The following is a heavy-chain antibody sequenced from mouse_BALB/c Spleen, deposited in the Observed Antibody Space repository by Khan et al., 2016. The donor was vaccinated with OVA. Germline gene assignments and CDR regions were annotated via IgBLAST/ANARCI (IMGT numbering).Heavy chain of an antibody. CDR1: GFTFSRYT. CDR2: ISSGGTYT. D-gene: IGHD2-1*01. CDR3: TRGECYYGNHYAIDF. J-gene: IGHJ4*01. V-gene: IGHV5-6-4*01. Sequence: EVQLVESGGDLVKPGGSLKLSCAASGFTFSRYTMSWVRQTPEKRLEWVATISSGGTYTYYVDSVEGRFALSRDNAKNTLYLEMTSLKSEDTAIYFCTRGECYYGNHYAIDFWGPGTSVTVSS.